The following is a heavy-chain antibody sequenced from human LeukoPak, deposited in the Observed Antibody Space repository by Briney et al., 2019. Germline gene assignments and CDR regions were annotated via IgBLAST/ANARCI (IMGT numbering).Heavy chain of an antibody. Sequence: ASVKVSYKASGYTFTGYYMHWVRQAPGQGLEWMGRINPNSGGTNYAQKFQGRVTMTRDTSISTAYMELSRLRSDDTAVYYCARVYSYDSSGYPYDAFDIWGQGTMVTVSS. CDR3: ARVYSYDSSGYPYDAFDI. D-gene: IGHD3-22*01. CDR1: GYTFTGYY. V-gene: IGHV1-2*06. CDR2: INPNSGGT. J-gene: IGHJ3*02.